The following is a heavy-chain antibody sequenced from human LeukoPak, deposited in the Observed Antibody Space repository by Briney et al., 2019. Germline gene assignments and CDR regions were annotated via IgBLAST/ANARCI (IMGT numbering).Heavy chain of an antibody. CDR2: INAGNGNT. V-gene: IGHV1-3*01. J-gene: IGHJ6*03. CDR3: AREPLRGNYYYMDV. CDR1: GYTFTSYA. D-gene: IGHD3-10*01. Sequence: ASVKVSCKASGYTFTSYAMHWVRQAPGQRLEWMGWINAGNGNTKYSQKFQGRVTITRDTSASTAYMELSSLRSEDTAVYYCAREPLRGNYYYMDVWGKGTTVTVSS.